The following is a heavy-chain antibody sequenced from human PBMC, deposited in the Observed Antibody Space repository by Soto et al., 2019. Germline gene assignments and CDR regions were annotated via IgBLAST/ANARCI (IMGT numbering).Heavy chain of an antibody. J-gene: IGHJ6*01. D-gene: IGHD3-3*01. CDR3: AKNADFWSWGMDV. CDR2: ISSSGDGK. CDR1: GFQIKDFP. V-gene: IGHV3-23*01. Sequence: LILSSGSSGFQIKDFPMSWVSPDPGKGLEWVSIISSSGDGKYYFDSVKGRFTISTDNSRNTLNLQMNSLRAEDTAVHYCAKNADFWSWGMDVRGHVTTVSVSA.